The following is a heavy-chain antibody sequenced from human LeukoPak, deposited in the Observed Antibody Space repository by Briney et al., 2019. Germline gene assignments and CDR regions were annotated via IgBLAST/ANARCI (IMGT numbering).Heavy chain of an antibody. V-gene: IGHV3-48*03. D-gene: IGHD5-12*01. CDR2: ISSSGRTI. J-gene: IGHJ4*02. CDR1: GFTFSSYE. Sequence: GGSLRLSCAASGFTFSSYEMNWVRQAPGKGLEWVSYISSSGRTIYYAESVKGRFTISRDNAKNSLYLQMNSLRAEDTAVDYCARVASRGQEDYWGQGTLVTVSS. CDR3: ARVASRGQEDY.